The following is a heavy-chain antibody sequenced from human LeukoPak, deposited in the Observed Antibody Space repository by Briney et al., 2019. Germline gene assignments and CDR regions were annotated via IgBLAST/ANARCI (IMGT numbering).Heavy chain of an antibody. D-gene: IGHD3-10*01. V-gene: IGHV4-59*01. J-gene: IGHJ4*02. CDR1: GGSISNYY. Sequence: PSETLSLTCTVSGGSISNYYWSWIRQPPGKGLEWIGDIYYSGSTTYNPSLKSRVTISVDTSKNQFSLRLTSVTAADTAVYYCARHYYGSGSYYARWGQGTLVTVSS. CDR3: ARHYYGSGSYYAR. CDR2: IYYSGST.